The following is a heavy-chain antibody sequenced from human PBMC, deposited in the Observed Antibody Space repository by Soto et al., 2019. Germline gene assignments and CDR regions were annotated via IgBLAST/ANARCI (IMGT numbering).Heavy chain of an antibody. D-gene: IGHD6-13*01. CDR1: GGTFSSYA. CDR3: AREVAAAGDNYYYFDY. Sequence: QVQLVQSGAEVKKRGSSVKVSCKASGGTFSSYAISWVRQAPGQALEWMGGIIPIFGTANYAQKFQGRVTITADESTSTAYMELSSLRSEDTAVYYCAREVAAAGDNYYYFDYWGQGTLVTVSS. V-gene: IGHV1-69*01. J-gene: IGHJ4*02. CDR2: IIPIFGTA.